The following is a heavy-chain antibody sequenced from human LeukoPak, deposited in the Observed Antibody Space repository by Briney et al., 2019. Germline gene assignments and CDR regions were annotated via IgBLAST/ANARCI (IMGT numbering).Heavy chain of an antibody. D-gene: IGHD4-17*01. CDR1: GFTFSSYW. CDR2: IKQDGSEK. J-gene: IGHJ3*02. V-gene: IGHV3-7*01. Sequence: GGSLRLSCAASGFTFSSYWMSWVRQAPGKGLEWVANIKQDGSEKYYVDSVKGRFTISRDNAKNSLYLQMNSLRAEDTAVYYCVRDRGAYGDYFAFDIWGRGTMVTVSS. CDR3: VRDRGAYGDYFAFDI.